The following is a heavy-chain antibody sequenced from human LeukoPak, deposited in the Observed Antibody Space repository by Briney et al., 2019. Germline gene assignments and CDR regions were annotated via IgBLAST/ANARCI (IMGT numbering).Heavy chain of an antibody. CDR2: INPNSGGT. Sequence: GASVKVSCKASGYTFTGYYMHWVRQAPGQGRGWMGWINPNSGGTNDAQKVQGRVTMTRDTSISTAYMELSRLRSDDTAVYYCARDLQADCSGGSCYSSGYYYYGMDGWGQGTTVTVSS. CDR3: ARDLQADCSGGSCYSSGYYYYGMDG. J-gene: IGHJ6*02. V-gene: IGHV1-2*02. CDR1: GYTFTGYY. D-gene: IGHD2-15*01.